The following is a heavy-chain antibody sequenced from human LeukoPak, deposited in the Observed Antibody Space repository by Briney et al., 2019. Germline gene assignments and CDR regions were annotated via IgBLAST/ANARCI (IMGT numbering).Heavy chain of an antibody. CDR1: GFTFNRYG. D-gene: IGHD7-27*01. CDR3: AKELSATPRAAVQTGDAFDV. V-gene: IGHV3-30*18. Sequence: GGSLRLSCAASGFTFNRYGMHWVRQAPGKGLEWVAVISFDGKISYYADSVKGRFIISRDNSKNTLDLQMNSLRPEDTAGYYCAKELSATPRAAVQTGDAFDVWGQGTMVTVSS. J-gene: IGHJ3*01. CDR2: ISFDGKIS.